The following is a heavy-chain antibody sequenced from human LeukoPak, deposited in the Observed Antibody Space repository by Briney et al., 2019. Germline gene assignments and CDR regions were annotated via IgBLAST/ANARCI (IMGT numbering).Heavy chain of an antibody. J-gene: IGHJ5*02. CDR3: ASFGPVPEVVAGTRFDP. V-gene: IGHV1-46*01. CDR1: GDTFTSHY. D-gene: IGHD6-19*01. Sequence: ASVRVSCKASGDTFTSHYIHWVRQAPGQGLEWIGVIHPSGDTTTSAQKFQGRVTMTRDTSTSTVHMDLSSLRSDDTALYYCASFGPVPEVVAGTRFDPSGQGTLVTVSS. CDR2: IHPSGDTT.